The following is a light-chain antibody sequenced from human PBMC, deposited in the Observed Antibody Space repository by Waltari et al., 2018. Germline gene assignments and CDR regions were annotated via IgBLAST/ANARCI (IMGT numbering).Light chain of an antibody. V-gene: IGLV2-14*01. CDR2: DVS. J-gene: IGLJ3*02. Sequence: QSALTQPASVSGSPGQSITISCTGTSSDVGGYNYVSWYQQHPGKVPKLLIFDVSNRPSGVSNRFSGSKSGNTASLTISGLQAEDESDYYCCSFTGRSTWVFGGGTKLTVL. CDR1: SSDVGGYNY. CDR3: CSFTGRSTWV.